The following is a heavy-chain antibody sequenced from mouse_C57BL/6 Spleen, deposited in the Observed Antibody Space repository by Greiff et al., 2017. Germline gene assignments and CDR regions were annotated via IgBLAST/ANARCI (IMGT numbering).Heavy chain of an antibody. Sequence: EVKLMESGGGLVQPGGSMKLSCVASGFTFSNYWMNWVRQSPEKGLEWVAQIRLKSDNYATHYAESVKGRFTISRDDSKSSVYLQMNNLRAEDTGIYYCTKGNYHAMDYWGQGTSVTVSS. CDR3: TKGNYHAMDY. CDR1: GFTFSNYW. CDR2: IRLKSDNYAT. J-gene: IGHJ4*01. V-gene: IGHV6-3*01.